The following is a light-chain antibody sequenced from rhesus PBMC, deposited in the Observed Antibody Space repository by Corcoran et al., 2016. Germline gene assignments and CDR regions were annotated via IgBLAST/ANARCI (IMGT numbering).Light chain of an antibody. J-gene: IGKJ2*01. Sequence: DIQMTQSPSSLSASVGDRVTITCRASENVNNYLNWSQQKPGKAPKLLIYKASTLQSGVPSRVSGSGSGTDYTFTISSLQPEDVATYYCQHGYGTPYSFGQGTKVEIK. V-gene: IGKV1-74*01. CDR1: ENVNNY. CDR3: QHGYGTPYS. CDR2: KAS.